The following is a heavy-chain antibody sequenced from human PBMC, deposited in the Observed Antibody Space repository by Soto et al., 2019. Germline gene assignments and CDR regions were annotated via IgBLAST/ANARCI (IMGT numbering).Heavy chain of an antibody. CDR2: IYYSGST. J-gene: IGHJ3*02. D-gene: IGHD3-10*01. Sequence: SETLSLTCTVSGGSISSYYWSWIRQPPGKGLEWIGYIYYSGSTNYNPSLKSRVTISVDTSKNQFSLKLSSVTAADTAVYYCARDKVVRGVIKAFHICGQGTMVAV. CDR1: GGSISSYY. CDR3: ARDKVVRGVIKAFHI. V-gene: IGHV4-59*01.